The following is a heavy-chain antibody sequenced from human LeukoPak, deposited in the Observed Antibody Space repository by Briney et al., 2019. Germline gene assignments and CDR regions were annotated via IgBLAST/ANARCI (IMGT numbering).Heavy chain of an antibody. J-gene: IGHJ6*03. V-gene: IGHV4-61*02. CDR3: ARGELCFAEVGQPIYYMDV. CDR2: IASSAST. D-gene: IGHD1-7*01. Sequence: SLSLTCTVSGDSTSSGDNCWSWIRQPAGKGLEWIGRIASSASTNYSPSLKSRVTISVDPSKNQFSMKLTSVTAADTAVYFCARGELCFAEVGQPIYYMDVWGKGTTVTVSS. CDR1: GDSTSSGDNC.